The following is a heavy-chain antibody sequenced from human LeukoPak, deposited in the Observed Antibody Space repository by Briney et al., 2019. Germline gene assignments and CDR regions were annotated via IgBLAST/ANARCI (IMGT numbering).Heavy chain of an antibody. CDR1: GYIFTSYY. J-gene: IGHJ4*02. CDR2: IYPGGSDT. Sequence: GESLKISCKVPGYIFTSYYIGWVRQMPGKGLQWMGVIYPGGSDTRYSPFFQGQVTISADKSISTAYLLWSSLKASDTAIYYCARAASGTARFDFWGQGTLVTVSS. V-gene: IGHV5-51*01. D-gene: IGHD6-13*01. CDR3: ARAASGTARFDF.